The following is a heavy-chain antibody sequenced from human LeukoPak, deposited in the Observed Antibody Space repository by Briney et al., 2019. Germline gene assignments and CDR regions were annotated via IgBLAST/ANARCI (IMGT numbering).Heavy chain of an antibody. D-gene: IGHD1-26*01. CDR3: ARDKSGSYSARGAVIDI. Sequence: PGGSLRLSCAASGFTFSSYEMNWVRQAPGKGLEWISYISSSSSIMYYADSVKGRFSISRDNAKNSLYLQMNSLRDEDTAVYYCARDKSGSYSARGAVIDICGRGAMVTVSS. CDR1: GFTFSSYE. CDR2: ISSSSSIM. J-gene: IGHJ3*02. V-gene: IGHV3-48*03.